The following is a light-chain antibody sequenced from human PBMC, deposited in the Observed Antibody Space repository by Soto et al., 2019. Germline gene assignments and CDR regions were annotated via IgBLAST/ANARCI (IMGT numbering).Light chain of an antibody. CDR1: SSDVGGYNY. CDR2: EVS. CDR3: SSYTSSSVV. Sequence: QSVLTQPASVSGSPGQSITISCTGTSSDVGGYNYVSWYQQHPGKAPKPMIYEVSNRPSGVSNRFSGSKSGNTASLTISGLQAEDEADYYCSSYTSSSVVFGGGTKLTVL. J-gene: IGLJ2*01. V-gene: IGLV2-14*01.